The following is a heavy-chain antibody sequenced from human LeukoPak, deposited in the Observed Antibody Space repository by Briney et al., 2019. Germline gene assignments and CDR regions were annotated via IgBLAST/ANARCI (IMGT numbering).Heavy chain of an antibody. CDR3: AREMYGSGSYADGPFDY. D-gene: IGHD3-10*01. CDR1: GFTFSSYS. V-gene: IGHV3-21*01. CDR2: ISSSSTYI. J-gene: IGHJ4*02. Sequence: GGSLRLSCAASGFTFSSYSMNWVRQAPGKGLEWVSSISSSSTYIYYADSVKGRFTISRDNAKNSMYLEMNSLRAEDTAVYYCAREMYGSGSYADGPFDYWGQGTLVTVSS.